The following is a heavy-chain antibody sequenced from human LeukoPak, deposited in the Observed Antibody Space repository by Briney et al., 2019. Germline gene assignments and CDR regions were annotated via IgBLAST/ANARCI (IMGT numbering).Heavy chain of an antibody. V-gene: IGHV3-30*18. CDR1: GFAFSTYA. CDR3: AKVSIRLSSHFDF. Sequence: GGSLRLSCAASGFAFSTYAMHWVRQAPGKGLEWVAVISYDGQNQYYADSVKGRFNISRDNSKNTLYLHMSSLGTEDTAVYYCAKVSIRLSSHFDFWGQGTLVTVSS. D-gene: IGHD6-6*01. CDR2: ISYDGQNQ. J-gene: IGHJ4*02.